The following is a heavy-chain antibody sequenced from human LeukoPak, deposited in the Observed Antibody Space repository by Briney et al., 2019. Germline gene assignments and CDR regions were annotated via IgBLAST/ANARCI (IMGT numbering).Heavy chain of an antibody. CDR3: ARDRTARSRYFDY. Sequence: PSQTLSLTCTVSGGSISSGGYYWSWIRQHPGKGLEWIGYIYYSGSTYCNPSLKSRVTISVDTSKNQFSLKLSSVTAADTAVYYCARDRTARSRYFDYWGQGTLVTVSS. D-gene: IGHD2-2*01. V-gene: IGHV4-31*03. CDR2: IYYSGST. CDR1: GGSISSGGYY. J-gene: IGHJ4*02.